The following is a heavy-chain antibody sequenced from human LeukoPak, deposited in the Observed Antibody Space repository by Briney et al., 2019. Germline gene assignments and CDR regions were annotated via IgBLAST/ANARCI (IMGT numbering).Heavy chain of an antibody. CDR1: GGSIRSSYYY. Sequence: PSVTLSLTCTVSGGSIRSSYYYWSWIRQPPGKGLEWIGYIYYSGSTNYNPSLKSRVTISVDTSKNQVSLKLSSVTAADTAVYFCARTYNWFESWGQGTLVTVSS. CDR3: ARTYNWFES. CDR2: IYYSGST. V-gene: IGHV4-61*01. J-gene: IGHJ5*01.